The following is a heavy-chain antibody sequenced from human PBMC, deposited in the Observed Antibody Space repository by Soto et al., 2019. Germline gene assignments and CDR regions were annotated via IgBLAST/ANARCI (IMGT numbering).Heavy chain of an antibody. V-gene: IGHV4-39*01. CDR3: ARLWGGGSKMGRFDY. Sequence: PSETLSLTCTVSGGSISSSSYYWGWIRQPPGKGLEWIGSIYYSGSTYYNPSLKSRVTISVDTSKNQFSLKLSSVTAADTAVYHWARLWGGGSKMGRFDYCGQRPLVTVSS. CDR1: GGSISSSSYY. J-gene: IGHJ4*02. D-gene: IGHD3-16*01. CDR2: IYYSGST.